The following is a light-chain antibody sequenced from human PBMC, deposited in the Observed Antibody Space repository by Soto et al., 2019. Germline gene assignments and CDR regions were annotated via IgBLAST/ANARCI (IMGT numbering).Light chain of an antibody. CDR1: KTVART. Sequence: EIVLTQSPATLSLSPGDRVTLSCRASKTVARTLSWYQHSPGQGPRLLVYDASNRATGIPARFSGSGSETDFTLTISSLEPEDFAVYYCQQRLHWPITFGQGTRLEIK. CDR3: QQRLHWPIT. J-gene: IGKJ5*01. CDR2: DAS. V-gene: IGKV3-11*01.